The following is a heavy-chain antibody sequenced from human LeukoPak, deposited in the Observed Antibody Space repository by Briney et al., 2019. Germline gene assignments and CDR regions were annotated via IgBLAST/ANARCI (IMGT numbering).Heavy chain of an antibody. Sequence: SETLSLTCTVSGGSITNYYWNWIRQPAGKGLEWIGRVHASGNTNYNPSLNSRVTMSVDMSKKQFTLNLRSVTAADTALHFCARDLPNRNFDWLLDAFDTWGQGTMVTVSS. CDR3: ARDLPNRNFDWLLDAFDT. CDR1: GGSITNYY. V-gene: IGHV4-4*07. J-gene: IGHJ3*02. D-gene: IGHD3-9*01. CDR2: VHASGNT.